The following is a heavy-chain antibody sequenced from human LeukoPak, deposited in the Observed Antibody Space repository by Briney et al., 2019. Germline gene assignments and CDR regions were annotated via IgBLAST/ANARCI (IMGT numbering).Heavy chain of an antibody. Sequence: GGSLRLSCAASGFTFSSYSMNWVRQAPGKGLKWVSSISSSSSYIYYADSVKGRFTISRDNAKNSLYLQMNSLRAEDTAVYYCARGGPIVGLDYWGQGTLVTVSS. J-gene: IGHJ4*02. V-gene: IGHV3-21*01. D-gene: IGHD1-26*01. CDR2: ISSSSSYI. CDR3: ARGGPIVGLDY. CDR1: GFTFSSYS.